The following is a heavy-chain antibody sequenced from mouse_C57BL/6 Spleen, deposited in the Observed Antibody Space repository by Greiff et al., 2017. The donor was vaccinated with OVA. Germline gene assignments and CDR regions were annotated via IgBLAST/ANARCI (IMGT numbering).Heavy chain of an antibody. Sequence: VQLQQSGAELVRPGPSVKVSCKASGYAFTNYLIEWVKQRPGQGLEWIGVINPGSGGTNYNEKFKGKATLTADKSSSTAYMQLSSLTSEDSAVYFCARSRYGSSLDYWGQGTTLTVSS. CDR1: GYAFTNYL. V-gene: IGHV1-54*01. CDR3: ARSRYGSSLDY. J-gene: IGHJ2*01. D-gene: IGHD1-1*01. CDR2: INPGSGGT.